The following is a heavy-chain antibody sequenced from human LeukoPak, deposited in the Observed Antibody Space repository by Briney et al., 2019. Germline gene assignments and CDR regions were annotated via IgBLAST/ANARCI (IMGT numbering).Heavy chain of an antibody. CDR1: GGSISSYY. D-gene: IGHD6-6*01. J-gene: IGHJ3*02. V-gene: IGHV4-59*08. CDR2: IYYSGST. CDR3: AREYSSSSGRRAFDI. Sequence: PSETLSLTCTVSGGSISSYYWNWIRQPPGQGLEWIGYIYYSGSTNYNPSLKSRVTILVDTSKNQFSLRLSSVTAADTAVYYCAREYSSSSGRRAFDIWGQGTMVTVSS.